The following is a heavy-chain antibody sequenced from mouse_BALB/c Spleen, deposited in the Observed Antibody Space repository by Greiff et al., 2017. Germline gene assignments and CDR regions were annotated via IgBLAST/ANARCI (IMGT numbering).Heavy chain of an antibody. V-gene: IGHV5-6-5*01. CDR3: ARGGGLLLRDAMDY. CDR2: ISSGGST. D-gene: IGHD1-1*01. J-gene: IGHJ4*01. Sequence: EVQGVESGGGLVKPGGSLNLSCAASGFTFSSYAMSWVRQTPEKRLEWVASISSGGSTYYPDSVKGRFTISRDNARNILYLQMSSLRSKDTAMYYCARGGGLLLRDAMDYWGQGTSVTVSS. CDR1: GFTFSSYA.